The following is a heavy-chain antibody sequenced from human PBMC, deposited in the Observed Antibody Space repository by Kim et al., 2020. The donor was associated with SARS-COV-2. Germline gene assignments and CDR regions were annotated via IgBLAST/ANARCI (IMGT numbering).Heavy chain of an antibody. D-gene: IGHD3-3*01. Sequence: IHYPVCGRARFTISRDNPKNSLYLRMNSLRDEDTAVYYCAGHYDLWSVNYWGQGTLVTVPS. J-gene: IGHJ4*02. V-gene: IGHV3-48*02. CDR2: I. CDR3: AGHYDLWSVNY.